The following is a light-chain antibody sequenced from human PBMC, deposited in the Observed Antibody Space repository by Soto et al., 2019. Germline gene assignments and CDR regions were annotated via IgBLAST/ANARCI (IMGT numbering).Light chain of an antibody. V-gene: IGKV1-5*01. Sequence: DIQMTQSPSTLSASVGDRVTITCRASQNIGRWLAWYQQKPGTAPNLLIYHASNLRGGVPSRFSGGGSGTDITLTISSLQPDGIATCACQQYNSYSWTFGKGTKVEIK. J-gene: IGKJ1*01. CDR2: HAS. CDR1: QNIGRW. CDR3: QQYNSYSWT.